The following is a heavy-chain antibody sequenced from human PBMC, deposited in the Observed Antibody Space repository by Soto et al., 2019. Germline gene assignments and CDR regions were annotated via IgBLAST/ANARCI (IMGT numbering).Heavy chain of an antibody. V-gene: IGHV3-74*01. CDR2: INSDGSST. CDR3: AREGSSWYYYYYGMDV. Sequence: EVQLVESGGGLVQPGGSLRLSCAASGFTFSSYWMHWVRQAPGKGLVWVSRINSDGSSTSYADSVKGRFIISRDNAKNTLYLQMNSLRAEDTAVYYCAREGSSWYYYYYGMDVWGQGTTVTVSS. J-gene: IGHJ6*02. CDR1: GFTFSSYW. D-gene: IGHD6-13*01.